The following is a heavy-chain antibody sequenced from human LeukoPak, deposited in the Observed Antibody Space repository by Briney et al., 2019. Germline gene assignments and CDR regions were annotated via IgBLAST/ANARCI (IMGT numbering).Heavy chain of an antibody. V-gene: IGHV1-2*06. CDR1: GYTFTGYY. D-gene: IGHD2-15*01. CDR3: ARKAYCSGGSCYLDWFDP. CDR2: INPNSGGT. J-gene: IGHJ5*02. Sequence: ASVKVSCKASGYTFTGYYMHWVRQAPGQGLEWMGRINPNSGGTNYAQKFQGRVTMTRETSISTAYMELSRLRSDDTAVYYCARKAYCSGGSCYLDWFDPWGQGTLVTVSS.